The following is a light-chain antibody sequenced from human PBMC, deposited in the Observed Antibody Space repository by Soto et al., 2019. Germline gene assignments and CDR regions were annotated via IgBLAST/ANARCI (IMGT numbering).Light chain of an antibody. CDR2: AAS. CDR1: QSISNY. Sequence: DIRLTQSPSSLSASVGDRVTISCRASQSISNYLMWYQQKPGKAPNLLIFAASTLQSGVPSRFSGSGSGTDFTLTISSLQPEDFATYYCQQLNSYPYTFGQGTKLEIK. J-gene: IGKJ2*01. V-gene: IGKV1-9*01. CDR3: QQLNSYPYT.